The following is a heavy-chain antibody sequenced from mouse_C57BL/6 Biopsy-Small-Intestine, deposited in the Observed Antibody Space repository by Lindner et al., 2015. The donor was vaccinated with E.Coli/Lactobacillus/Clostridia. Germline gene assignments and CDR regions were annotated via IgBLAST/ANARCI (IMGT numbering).Heavy chain of an antibody. J-gene: IGHJ3*01. V-gene: IGHV1-82*01. CDR3: ANDSPSY. CDR1: GYAFSSSW. Sequence: VQLQESGPELVKPGASVKISCKASGYAFSSSWMNWVKQRPGKGLEWIGRIFPGDGGTNYNGKFRGKATLTADKSSSTAYMQLSSLTSEDSAVYFCANDSPSYWGQGTLVTVSA. D-gene: IGHD3-2*01. CDR2: IFPGDGGT.